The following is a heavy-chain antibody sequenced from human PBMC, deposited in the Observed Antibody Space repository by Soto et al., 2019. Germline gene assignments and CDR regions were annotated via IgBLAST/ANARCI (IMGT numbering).Heavy chain of an antibody. CDR3: ARDQGY. CDR1: GFTFSSYG. CDR2: IWYDGSNK. J-gene: IGHJ4*02. Sequence: QVQLVESGGGVVQPGRSLRLSCAASGFTFSSYGMHWVRQAPGKGLEWVAVIWYDGSNKYYADSVKGRFTIPRDNSKNPRYLQMNSLRAEDTAVYYCARDQGYWGQGTLVTVSS. V-gene: IGHV3-33*01.